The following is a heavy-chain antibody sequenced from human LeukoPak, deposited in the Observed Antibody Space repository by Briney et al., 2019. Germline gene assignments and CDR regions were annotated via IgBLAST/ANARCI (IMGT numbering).Heavy chain of an antibody. CDR3: ARFQADDAFDI. Sequence: SETLSLTCAVYGGSFSGYYWSWIRQPPGKGLEWIGEINHSGSTNYNPSLKSRVTISVDTFKNQFSLKLSSVTAADTAVYYCARFQADDAFDIWGQGTMVTVSS. V-gene: IGHV4-34*01. CDR2: INHSGST. CDR1: GGSFSGYY. D-gene: IGHD6-19*01. J-gene: IGHJ3*02.